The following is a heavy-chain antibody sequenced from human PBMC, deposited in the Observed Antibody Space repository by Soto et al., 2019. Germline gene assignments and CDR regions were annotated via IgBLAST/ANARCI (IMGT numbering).Heavy chain of an antibody. V-gene: IGHV3-74*01. J-gene: IGHJ5*02. D-gene: IGHD3-9*01. CDR2: INSDGSST. CDR3: TRVAYDAFTGTYKGNGFDP. Sequence: EEQLVQSGGGLGQPGGSLRLSCAASGFTFSEHWMYWVRQAPGTGLVWVAHINSDGSSTNYADAVKGLFAISRDNAKNTLYLQMNSLRADDTAMYYCTRVAYDAFTGTYKGNGFDPWGQGTLVTVSS. CDR1: GFTFSEHW.